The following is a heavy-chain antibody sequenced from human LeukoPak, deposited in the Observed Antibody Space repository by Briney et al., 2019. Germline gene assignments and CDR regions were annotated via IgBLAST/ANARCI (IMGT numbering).Heavy chain of an antibody. CDR3: VRDLGGRSGH. Sequence: GGSLRLSCAASGFTFDDYAMHWVRQAPGKGLEWVSGISWNSGSIGYADSVKGRFTISRDNAKNTLYLQMNSLRAEDTAVYYCVRDLGGRSGHWGQGTLITVSS. CDR1: GFTFDDYA. J-gene: IGHJ4*02. V-gene: IGHV3-9*01. CDR2: ISWNSGSI. D-gene: IGHD1-26*01.